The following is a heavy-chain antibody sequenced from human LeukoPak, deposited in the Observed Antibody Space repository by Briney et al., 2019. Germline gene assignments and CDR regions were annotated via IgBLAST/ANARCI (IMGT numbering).Heavy chain of an antibody. D-gene: IGHD3-22*01. CDR2: ISWNSGSI. CDR1: GFTFDDYA. V-gene: IGHV3-9*01. J-gene: IGHJ3*02. Sequence: CLRLSCAASGFTFDDYAMHWVRQAPGKGLEWVSGISWNSGSIGYADSVKGRFTISRDNAKNSLYLQMNSLRAEDTALYYCAKVSYYDSSGYLGDAFDIWGQGTMVTVSS. CDR3: AKVSYYDSSGYLGDAFDI.